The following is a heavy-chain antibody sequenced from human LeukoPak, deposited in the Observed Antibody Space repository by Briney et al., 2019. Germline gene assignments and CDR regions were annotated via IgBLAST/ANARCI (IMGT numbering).Heavy chain of an antibody. Sequence: GASVKVSCKASGYTFTSYGISWVRQAPGQGLEWMGRIIPILGIANYAQKFQGRVTITADKSTSTAYMELSSLRSEDTAVYYCAGSKTTVTPPDYWGQGTLVTVSS. CDR1: GYTFTSYG. V-gene: IGHV1-69*04. CDR3: AGSKTTVTPPDY. CDR2: IIPILGIA. J-gene: IGHJ4*02. D-gene: IGHD4-17*01.